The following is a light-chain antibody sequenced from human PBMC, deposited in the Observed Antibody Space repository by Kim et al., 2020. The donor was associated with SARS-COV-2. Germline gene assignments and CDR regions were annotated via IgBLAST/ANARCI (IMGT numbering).Light chain of an antibody. CDR3: QSYDSSNPSWV. V-gene: IGLV6-57*03. CDR2: EDN. Sequence: TVTIACTRSSGSIASNYGQWYQQRPGSAPTTVIYEDNQRPSGVPDRFSGSIDSSSNSASLTISGLKTEDEADYYCQSYDSSNPSWVFGGGTQLTVL. CDR1: SGSIASNY. J-gene: IGLJ3*02.